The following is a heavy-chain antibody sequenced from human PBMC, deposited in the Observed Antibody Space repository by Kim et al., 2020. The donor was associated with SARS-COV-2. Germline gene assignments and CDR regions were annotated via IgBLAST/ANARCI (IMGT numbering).Heavy chain of an antibody. Sequence: SETLSLTCTVSGGSISSGGYYWSWIRQHPGKGLEWIGYIYYSGSTYYNPSLKSRVTISVDTSKNQFSLKLSSVTAADTAVYYCARTFPSGSLDYWGQGTLVTVSS. CDR2: IYYSGST. CDR3: ARTFPSGSLDY. D-gene: IGHD1-26*01. J-gene: IGHJ4*02. V-gene: IGHV4-31*03. CDR1: GGSISSGGYY.